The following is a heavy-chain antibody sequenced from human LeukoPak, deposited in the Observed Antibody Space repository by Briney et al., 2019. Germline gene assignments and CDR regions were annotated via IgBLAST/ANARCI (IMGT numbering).Heavy chain of an antibody. CDR1: GGSISSYY. D-gene: IGHD2-15*01. V-gene: IGHV4-59*01. Sequence: SETLSLTCTVSGGSISSYYWSWIRQPPGKGLEWIGYIYYSGSTNYNPSLKSRVTISVDTSKNQFSLKLSSVTAADTAVYYCASGKKVFDPWGQGTLVTVSS. CDR3: ASGKKVFDP. J-gene: IGHJ5*02. CDR2: IYYSGST.